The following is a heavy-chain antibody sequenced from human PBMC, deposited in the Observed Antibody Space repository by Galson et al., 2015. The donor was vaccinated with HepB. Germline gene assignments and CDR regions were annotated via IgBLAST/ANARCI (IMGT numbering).Heavy chain of an antibody. D-gene: IGHD3-10*01. J-gene: IGHJ4*02. CDR2: ISNSAGYA. CDR1: GFTFSGYY. Sequence: SLRLSCAASGFTFSGYYMSWIRQAPGKGLEWVSYISNSAGYANCADSVKGRFAISRDNAKNSLYLQMNSLRAEDTAVYYCARETGSRNYYYPTNWGQGTLVTVSS. CDR3: ARETGSRNYYYPTN. V-gene: IGHV3-11*05.